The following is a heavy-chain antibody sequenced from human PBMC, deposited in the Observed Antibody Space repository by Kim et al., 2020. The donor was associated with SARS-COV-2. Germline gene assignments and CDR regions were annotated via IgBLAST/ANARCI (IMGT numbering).Heavy chain of an antibody. Sequence: SETLSLTCAVYGGSFSGYYWSWIRQPPGKGLEWMGEINHSGSTNYNPSLKSRVTISVDTSKNQFSLKLSSVTAADTAVFYCAGAYFWSGYYGSNGGDS. D-gene: IGHD3-3*01. J-gene: IGHJ5*01. CDR1: GGSFSGYY. CDR2: INHSGST. V-gene: IGHV4-34*01. CDR3: AGAYFWSGYYGSNGGDS.